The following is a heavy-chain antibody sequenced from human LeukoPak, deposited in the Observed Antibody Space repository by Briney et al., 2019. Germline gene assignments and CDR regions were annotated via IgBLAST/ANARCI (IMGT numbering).Heavy chain of an antibody. Sequence: PSETLSLTCAVYGGSFSGYYWSWIRQPPGKGLEWIGEINHSGSTNYNPSLKSRVTISVDTSKNQFSLNLNSVTAADTAVYYCARFTSSWYGTDYWGQGTLVTVSS. CDR1: GGSFSGYY. CDR3: ARFTSSWYGTDY. J-gene: IGHJ4*02. V-gene: IGHV4-34*01. CDR2: INHSGST. D-gene: IGHD6-13*01.